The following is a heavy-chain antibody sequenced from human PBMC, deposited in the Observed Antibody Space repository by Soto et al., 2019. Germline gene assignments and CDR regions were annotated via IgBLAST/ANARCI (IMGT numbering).Heavy chain of an antibody. CDR2: IDYSGST. J-gene: IGHJ6*02. V-gene: IGHV4-30-4*01. D-gene: IGHD3-16*01. Sequence: SETLSLTCTVSGGSISSDDYYWSWIRQHPGKGLEWIGYIDYSGSTYYNPSLKSRVTIPVDTSKNQFSLKLSSVTAADKAVYFCARGLGYGFYYYYYGMDVWGQGTTVTVSS. CDR3: ARGLGYGFYYYYYGMDV. CDR1: GGSISSDDYY.